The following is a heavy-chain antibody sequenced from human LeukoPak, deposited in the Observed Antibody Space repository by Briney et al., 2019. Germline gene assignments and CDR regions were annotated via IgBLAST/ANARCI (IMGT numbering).Heavy chain of an antibody. D-gene: IGHD6-13*01. CDR3: AKQSPGYSSSSADY. CDR1: GFTFSSYA. Sequence: GGSLRLSCAASGFTFSSYAMSWVRQAPGKGLEWVSAISGSGGSTYYADSVKGRFTISRDNSKNTLYLQMNSLRAEDTAVYYCAKQSPGYSSSSADYWGQGPWSPSPQ. J-gene: IGHJ4*02. CDR2: ISGSGGST. V-gene: IGHV3-23*01.